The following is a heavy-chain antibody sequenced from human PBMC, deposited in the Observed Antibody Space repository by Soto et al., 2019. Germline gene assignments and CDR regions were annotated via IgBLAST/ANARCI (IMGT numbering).Heavy chain of an antibody. Sequence: PGGSLRLSCAASGFTFSNYYMSWTRQAPGKGLEWVSYISSSGSTIYYADSVKGRFTISRDNAKNSLYLQMNSLRAEDTAVYYCARGRTVTMLRGFDPWGQGTLVTVSS. V-gene: IGHV3-11*01. D-gene: IGHD4-4*01. CDR1: GFTFSNYY. CDR2: ISSSGSTI. J-gene: IGHJ5*02. CDR3: ARGRTVTMLRGFDP.